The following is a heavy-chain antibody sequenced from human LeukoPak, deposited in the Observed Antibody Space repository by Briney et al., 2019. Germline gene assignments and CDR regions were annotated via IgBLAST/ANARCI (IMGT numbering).Heavy chain of an antibody. D-gene: IGHD6-6*01. J-gene: IGHJ4*02. CDR3: ARGGSSSSGFDY. CDR2: MNPNSHNT. CDR1: GYTFTSYD. V-gene: IGHV1-8*01. Sequence: ASVKVSCKASGYTFTSYDINWVRQATGQGLEWMEWMNPNSHNTDYVQKFQGRVTMTRNTSISTAYMELSSLRSEDTAMYYCARGGSSSSGFDYWGQGTLVTVSS.